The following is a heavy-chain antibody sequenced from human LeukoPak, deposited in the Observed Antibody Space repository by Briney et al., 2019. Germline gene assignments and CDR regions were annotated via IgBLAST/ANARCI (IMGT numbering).Heavy chain of an antibody. J-gene: IGHJ4*02. CDR2: INAGNGNT. D-gene: IGHD3-10*01. CDR1: GYTFTSYA. V-gene: IGHV1-3*01. CDR3: ARDSHLLLWFGESGGFDY. Sequence: ASVKVSCKASGYTFTSYAMHWVRQAPGQRLQWMGWINAGNGNTKYSQKFQGRVTITRDTSASTAYMELSSLRSEDTAVYYCARDSHLLLWFGESGGFDYWGQGTLVTVSS.